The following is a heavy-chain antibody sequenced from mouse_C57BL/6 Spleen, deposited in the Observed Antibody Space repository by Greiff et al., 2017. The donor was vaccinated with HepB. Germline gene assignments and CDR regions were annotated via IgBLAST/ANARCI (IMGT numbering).Heavy chain of an antibody. J-gene: IGHJ2*01. CDR3: ARNNFYFDY. V-gene: IGHV5-17*01. CDR2: ISSGSSTI. Sequence: GVEWVAYISSGSSTIYYADTVQGRFTISRDNATNTLFLQMTSLRSEDTAMYYCARNNFYFDYWGQGTTLTVSS. D-gene: IGHD1-3*01.